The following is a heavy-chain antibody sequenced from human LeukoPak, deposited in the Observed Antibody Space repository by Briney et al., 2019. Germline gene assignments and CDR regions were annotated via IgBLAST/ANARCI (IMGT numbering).Heavy chain of an antibody. J-gene: IGHJ6*03. CDR1: GGSISSSSYY. CDR3: ARRREYYYDSGRYGAYYMDV. Sequence: SETLSLTCTVSGGSISSSSYYWGWIRQPPGKGLEWIGSIYYSGSTYYNPSLKSRVTISVDTSKNQFSLKLSSVTAADTAVYYCARRREYYYDSGRYGAYYMDVWGKGTTVTISS. CDR2: IYYSGST. D-gene: IGHD3-10*01. V-gene: IGHV4-39*07.